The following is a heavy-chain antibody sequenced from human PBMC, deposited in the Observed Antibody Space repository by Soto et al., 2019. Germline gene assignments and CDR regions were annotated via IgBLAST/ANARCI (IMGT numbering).Heavy chain of an antibody. Sequence: SVKVSCKASGYTFTRYTMNWVRQAPGQRLEWMGWINPDNGNTKSSQKFQDRVIITRDTSASTAYMDLSSLRSEDTAVYYCASGIATRQLDPWGQGTLVTVSS. CDR2: INPDNGNT. D-gene: IGHD6-13*01. V-gene: IGHV1-3*01. CDR3: ASGIATRQLDP. J-gene: IGHJ5*02. CDR1: GYTFTRYT.